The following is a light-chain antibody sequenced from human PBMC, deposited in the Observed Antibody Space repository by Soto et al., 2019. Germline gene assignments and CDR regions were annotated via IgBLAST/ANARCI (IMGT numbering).Light chain of an antibody. Sequence: DIQMTQSPSSLSASVGDRVTITCRASQSISTYLSWYQQRPGKAPHLLIFAASSLQSGVPSRFSGRRSGTEFTLNISRLQPADVGTYYGQQSYSTAWTFGQGTKVEVK. CDR3: QQSYSTAWT. CDR2: AAS. J-gene: IGKJ1*01. V-gene: IGKV1-39*01. CDR1: QSISTY.